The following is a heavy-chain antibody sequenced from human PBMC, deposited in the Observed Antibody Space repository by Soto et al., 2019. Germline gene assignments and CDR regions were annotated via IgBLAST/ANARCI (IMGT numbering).Heavy chain of an antibody. Sequence: PGGSLRLSCEASGFPFGDYYMTWIRQSPERGLEWLSFLSSSSRFTKYADSVKGRFTISRDNAKSSLYLQMNRLRAEDTAVYYCAGPLGSLPNANFHLWGRGTLVTVSS. CDR2: LSSSSRFT. CDR1: GFPFGDYY. CDR3: AGPLGSLPNANFHL. D-gene: IGHD2-8*01. V-gene: IGHV3-11*06. J-gene: IGHJ2*01.